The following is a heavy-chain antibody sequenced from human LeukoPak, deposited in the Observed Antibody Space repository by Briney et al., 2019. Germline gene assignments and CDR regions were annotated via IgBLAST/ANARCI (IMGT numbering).Heavy chain of an antibody. CDR2: IYYSGDT. D-gene: IGHD6-19*01. J-gene: IGHJ6*03. CDR1: GGSISSSSYY. Sequence: SETLSLTCTVSGGSISSSSYYWGWIRQPPGKGLEWIGSIYYSGDTYYNPSLKSRRVNISVDTSKHQLSLRLSSVTDADTAVYYCARHQWHYYYYMGVWGKGSTVTVSS. CDR3: ARHQWHYYYYMGV. V-gene: IGHV4-39*01.